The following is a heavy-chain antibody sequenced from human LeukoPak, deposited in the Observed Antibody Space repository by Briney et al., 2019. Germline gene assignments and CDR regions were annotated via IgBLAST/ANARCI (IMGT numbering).Heavy chain of an antibody. V-gene: IGHV1-2*02. CDR1: GYTFTGYY. Sequence: ASVKVSCKASGYTFTGYYMHWVRQAPGQGLERMGWINPNSGGTNYAQKFQGRVTMTRDTSISTAYMELSRLRSDDTAVYYCARVAWIAAAGPYERYNWFDPWGQGTLVTVSS. J-gene: IGHJ5*02. CDR3: ARVAWIAAAGPYERYNWFDP. D-gene: IGHD6-13*01. CDR2: INPNSGGT.